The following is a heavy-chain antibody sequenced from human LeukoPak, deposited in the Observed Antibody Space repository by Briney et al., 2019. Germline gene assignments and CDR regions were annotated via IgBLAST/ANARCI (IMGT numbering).Heavy chain of an antibody. D-gene: IGHD1-26*01. CDR1: GGSISSSDYY. CDR2: IYFSGST. J-gene: IGHJ3*01. V-gene: IGHV4-39*01. CDR3: ARQGSGGRSFDV. Sequence: SETLSLTCTVSGGSISSSDYYWGWIRQPPGKGLEWIGSIYFSGSTYYNPSLKSRITISVDTSKNQVSLRLSSVTAADTAVYYCARQGSGGRSFDVWGQGTMVTVSS.